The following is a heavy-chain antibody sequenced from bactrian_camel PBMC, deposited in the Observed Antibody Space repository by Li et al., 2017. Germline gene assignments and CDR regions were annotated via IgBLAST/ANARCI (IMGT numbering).Heavy chain of an antibody. J-gene: IGHJ4*01. V-gene: IGHV3S53*01. Sequence: HVQLVESGGGSVQAGGSLKLSCAASGYGRRRVCMAWFRQVPGQEREGVARLSTADTATYADSVKGRFTISKDDADNTLYLQMNSLKPEDTGVYYCAQDQDHLGSCLRSADEYNYWAQGTQVTVS. CDR3: AQDQDHLGSCLRSADEYNY. D-gene: IGHD6*01. CDR1: GYGRRRVC. CDR2: LSTADTA.